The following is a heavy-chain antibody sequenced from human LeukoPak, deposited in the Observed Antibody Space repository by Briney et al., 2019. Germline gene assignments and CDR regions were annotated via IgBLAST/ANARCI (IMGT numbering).Heavy chain of an antibody. V-gene: IGHV3-23*01. CDR1: GITLSNYG. J-gene: IGHJ4*02. CDR2: ISGSGGGT. CDR3: ARSDAPMDKHFDY. Sequence: GGSLRLSCAVSGITLSNYGMSWVRQAPGKGLEWVAGISGSGGGTNYADSVRGRFTISRDNSKNTLYLQMNSLRAEDTAVYYCARSDAPMDKHFDYWGQGTLVTVSS. D-gene: IGHD3-10*01.